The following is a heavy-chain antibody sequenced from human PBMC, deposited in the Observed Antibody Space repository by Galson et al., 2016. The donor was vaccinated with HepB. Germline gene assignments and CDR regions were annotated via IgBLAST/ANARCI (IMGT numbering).Heavy chain of an antibody. V-gene: IGHV3-33*01. CDR2: IWSDGNTK. Sequence: SLRLSCAASGLTFSRDGMHWVRQPPGKGLEWVAVIWSDGNTKFYADSVKGRFTISRDNSKNTPFLQMNSLRAEDTAVYYCARAHTIMLNYFDYWGQGTLVTVSS. D-gene: IGHD3-16*01. CDR3: ARAHTIMLNYFDY. CDR1: GLTFSRDG. J-gene: IGHJ4*02.